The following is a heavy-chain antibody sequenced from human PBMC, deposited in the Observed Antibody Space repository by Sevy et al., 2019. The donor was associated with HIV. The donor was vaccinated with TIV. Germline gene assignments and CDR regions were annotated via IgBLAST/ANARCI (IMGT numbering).Heavy chain of an antibody. Sequence: SGPTLVNPTQTLTLTCTFSGFSLNTSGMCVSWIRQPPGKALEWLALINWDDNKYYSTSLRTRLTISKDPSKNQVVLTMTNMDPVDTATYYCARFVYGDFLYYFDYWGQGTLVTVSS. CDR3: ARFVYGDFLYYFDY. CDR1: GFSLNTSGMC. D-gene: IGHD4-17*01. J-gene: IGHJ4*02. CDR2: INWDDNK. V-gene: IGHV2-70*01.